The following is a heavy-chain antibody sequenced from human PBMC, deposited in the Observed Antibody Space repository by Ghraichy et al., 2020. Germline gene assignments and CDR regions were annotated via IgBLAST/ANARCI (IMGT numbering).Heavy chain of an antibody. D-gene: IGHD3-16*01. J-gene: IGHJ4*02. V-gene: IGHV3-23*01. CDR2: ISGSGGST. Sequence: GVLRLSCAASGFTFSSYAMSWVRQAPGKGLEWVSAISGSGGSTYYADSVKGRFTISRDNSKNTLYLQMNSLRAEDTAVYYCAKDTGAGGVPDYWGQGTLVTVSS. CDR3: AKDTGAGGVPDY. CDR1: GFTFSSYA.